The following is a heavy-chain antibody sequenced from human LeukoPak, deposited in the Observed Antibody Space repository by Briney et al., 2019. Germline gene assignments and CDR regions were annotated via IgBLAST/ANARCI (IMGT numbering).Heavy chain of an antibody. V-gene: IGHV1-2*02. J-gene: IGHJ5*02. Sequence: ASVKVSCKASGYTFTGYYMHWVRQAPGQGLEWMGWINPNSGGTNYAQKLHGRVTMTSNTSISTAYMELSSRRSEDTAVYYCARKGLYARSWFDPWGQGTLVTVSS. CDR3: ARKGLYARSWFDP. CDR1: GYTFTGYY. CDR2: INPNSGGT. D-gene: IGHD2-8*01.